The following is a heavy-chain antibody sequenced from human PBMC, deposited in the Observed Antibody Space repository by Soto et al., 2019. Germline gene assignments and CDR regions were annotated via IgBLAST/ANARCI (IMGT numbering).Heavy chain of an antibody. D-gene: IGHD6-19*01. Sequence: GESLKISCKGSGYSFTSYWIGWVRQMPGKGLEWMGIIYPGDSDTRYSPSFQGQVTISADKSISTAYLQWSSLKASDTAMYYCARQEVAGFYYYYGMDVWGQGTTVTDSS. J-gene: IGHJ6*02. V-gene: IGHV5-51*01. CDR2: IYPGDSDT. CDR1: GYSFTSYW. CDR3: ARQEVAGFYYYYGMDV.